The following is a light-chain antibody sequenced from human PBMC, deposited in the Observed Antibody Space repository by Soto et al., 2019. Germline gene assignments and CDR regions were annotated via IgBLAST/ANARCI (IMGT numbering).Light chain of an antibody. CDR1: SSDVGGYKY. CDR3: CSFAGSHSVV. Sequence: QSALTQPRSVSGSPGQPVTISCTGTSSDVGGYKYVSWYQLHPDKVPQLLIYDVSERPSRVPDRFSGSKSGNTASLTISGLQAEDEADYYCCSFAGSHSVVFGGGTKLTVL. CDR2: DVS. J-gene: IGLJ3*02. V-gene: IGLV2-11*01.